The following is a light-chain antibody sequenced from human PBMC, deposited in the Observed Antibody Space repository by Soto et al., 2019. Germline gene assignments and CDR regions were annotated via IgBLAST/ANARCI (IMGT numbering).Light chain of an antibody. Sequence: DIQMAQSPSSLSASVGDRVTITCRASQDISNYLAWFQQRPGKAPKSLIYAASYLQSGVPSRFSGSYSGTEFTLTISGLQPEDVATYYCQQYKTYPITFGGGTKVEIK. V-gene: IGKV1-16*01. CDR1: QDISNY. CDR2: AAS. J-gene: IGKJ4*01. CDR3: QQYKTYPIT.